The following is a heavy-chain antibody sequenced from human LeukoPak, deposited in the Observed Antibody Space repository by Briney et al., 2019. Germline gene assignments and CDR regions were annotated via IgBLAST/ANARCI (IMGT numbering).Heavy chain of an antibody. J-gene: IGHJ5*02. CDR2: IIPIVGIA. V-gene: IGHV1-69*04. CDR1: GGTFSSYA. Sequence: SVKVSCKASGGTFSSYAISWVRQAPGQGLEWMGRIIPIVGIANYAQKFQGRVTITADKSTSTAHMELSSLRSEDTAVYYCARDPDEAHCSSTSCRRAWFDPWGQGTLVTVSS. D-gene: IGHD2-2*01. CDR3: ARDPDEAHCSSTSCRRAWFDP.